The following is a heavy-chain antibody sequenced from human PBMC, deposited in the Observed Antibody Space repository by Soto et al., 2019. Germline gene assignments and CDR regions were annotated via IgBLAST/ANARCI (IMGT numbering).Heavy chain of an antibody. J-gene: IGHJ4*02. CDR2: IKSHTHRSTI. CDR1: GRSLRNAW. D-gene: IGHD3-16*01. V-gene: IGHV3-15*01. CDR3: TTDGGILVRPLFVL. Sequence: PGVSLRLSCAASGRSLRNAWMGWFRQRLGKALEYVGGIKSHTHRSTIDYAATVKGRFTISRPVSNNAVNLQMHRLKTEPTPVYYCTTDGGILVRPLFVLWCQGTLVNVST.